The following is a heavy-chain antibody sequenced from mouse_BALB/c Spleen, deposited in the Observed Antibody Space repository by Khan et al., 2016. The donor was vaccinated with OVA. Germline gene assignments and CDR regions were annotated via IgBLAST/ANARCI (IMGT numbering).Heavy chain of an antibody. J-gene: IGHJ2*01. CDR1: GFTFSNYW. Sequence: EVKLVESGGGLVQPGGSMKLSCDASGFTFSNYWMNWVRQSPEKGLEWVAEISLKSNNYATHHAVSVKGRLTISRDYSKSSVHLHRNNSRAEDTGNYYCTPFTRDDFDYGGQGTTLTVSS. V-gene: IGHV6-6*02. CDR3: TPFTRDDFDY. CDR2: ISLKSNNYAT. D-gene: IGHD2-13*01.